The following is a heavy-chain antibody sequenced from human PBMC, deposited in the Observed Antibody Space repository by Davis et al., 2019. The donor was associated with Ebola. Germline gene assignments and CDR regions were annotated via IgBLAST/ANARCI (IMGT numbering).Heavy chain of an antibody. D-gene: IGHD2-15*01. V-gene: IGHV3-23*01. CDR2: ISGSGGST. CDR1: GFTFSSYA. J-gene: IGHJ6*02. CDR3: AKFRIGSGGSYYYGMDV. Sequence: GESLKISCAASGFTFSSYAMSWVRQAPGKGLEWVSAISGSGGSTYYADSVKGRFTISRDNSKNTLYLQMNSLRAEDTAVYYCAKFRIGSGGSYYYGMDVWGQGTTVTVSS.